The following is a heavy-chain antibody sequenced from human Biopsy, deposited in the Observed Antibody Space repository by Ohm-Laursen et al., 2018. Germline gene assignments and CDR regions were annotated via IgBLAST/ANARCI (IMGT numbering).Heavy chain of an antibody. CDR2: INQAGTT. CDR1: GKTFSDYQ. J-gene: IGHJ4*02. CDR3: GNEVHGRDY. V-gene: IGHV4-34*08. D-gene: IGHD2-15*01. Sequence: SQTLSLTCTVFGKTFSDYQWRWIRQPPGKGLEWIRQINQAGTTNYNPSLKSRVSISADASKYEFSLRLTSVTAADTAVYFCGNEVHGRDYWGLGAQVTVSS.